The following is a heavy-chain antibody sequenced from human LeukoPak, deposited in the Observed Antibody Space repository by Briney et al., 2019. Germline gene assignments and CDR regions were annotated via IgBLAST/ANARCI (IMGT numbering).Heavy chain of an antibody. CDR2: IYPGDSDT. CDR1: GYSFTSYW. Sequence: GESLKISCKGSGYSFTSYWIGWVRQMPGKGLEWMRIIYPGDSDTRYSPSFQGQVTISADKSISTAYLQWSSLKASDTAMYYCARHSGTAAGTGTIDYWGQGTLVTVSS. D-gene: IGHD6-13*01. V-gene: IGHV5-51*01. CDR3: ARHSGTAAGTGTIDY. J-gene: IGHJ4*02.